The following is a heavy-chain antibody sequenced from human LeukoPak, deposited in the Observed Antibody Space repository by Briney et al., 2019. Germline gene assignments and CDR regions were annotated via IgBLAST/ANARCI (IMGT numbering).Heavy chain of an antibody. CDR2: ISDIGSI. CDR3: ARHLLGAPLH. CDR1: GGSISSYY. V-gene: IGHV4-59*08. J-gene: IGHJ4*02. Sequence: SETLSPTCTVSGGSISSYYWSWIRQPPGKGLEWIAYISDIGSINYNPSPKSRVTISLDTSKNQFSLKLSSVTAADTAVYYCARHLLGAPLHWGQGTLVTVSS. D-gene: IGHD1-26*01.